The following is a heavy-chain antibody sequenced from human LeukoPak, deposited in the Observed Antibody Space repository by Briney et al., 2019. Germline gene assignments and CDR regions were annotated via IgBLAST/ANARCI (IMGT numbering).Heavy chain of an antibody. D-gene: IGHD3-22*01. CDR3: AREDMIVVDLDAFDI. J-gene: IGHJ3*02. CDR1: GGSFSGYY. CDR2: INHSGST. Sequence: KSSETLSLTCAVYGGSFSGYYWSWIRQPPGKGLEWIGEINHSGSTNYNPSPKSRVTISVDTSKNQFSLKLSSVTAADTAVYYCAREDMIVVDLDAFDIWGQGTMVTVSS. V-gene: IGHV4-34*01.